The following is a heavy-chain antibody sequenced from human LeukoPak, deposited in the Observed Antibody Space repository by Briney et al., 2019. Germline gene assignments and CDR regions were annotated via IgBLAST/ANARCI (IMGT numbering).Heavy chain of an antibody. CDR3: ARPGGTTGTGRAFDY. D-gene: IGHD1-1*01. CDR2: ISSSSSYI. J-gene: IGHJ4*02. CDR1: GFTFSSYS. V-gene: IGHV3-21*01. Sequence: GGSLRLSCAASGFTFSSYSMNWVRQAPGKGLEWVSSISSSSSYIYYADSVKGRFTISRDNAKNSLYLQMNSLRAEDTAVYYCARPGGTTGTGRAFDYWGQGTLVTVSS.